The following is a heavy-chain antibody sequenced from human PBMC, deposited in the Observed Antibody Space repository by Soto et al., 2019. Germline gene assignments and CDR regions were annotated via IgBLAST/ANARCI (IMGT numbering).Heavy chain of an antibody. CDR1: GASITTYY. J-gene: IGHJ5*02. CDR3: ARDWDSSGLFDP. V-gene: IGHV4-59*01. D-gene: IGHD3-10*01. CDR2: ISYSGST. Sequence: SETLSLTCCVSGASITTYYWSWIRQPPGKGLEWIGSISYSGSTKYNPSLESRVMISLDTSKNQFSLRLTSVTAADTALYYCARDWDSSGLFDPWGQGALVTVSS.